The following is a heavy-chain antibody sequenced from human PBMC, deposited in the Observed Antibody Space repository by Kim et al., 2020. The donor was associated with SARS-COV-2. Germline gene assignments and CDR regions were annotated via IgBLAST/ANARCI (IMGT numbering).Heavy chain of an antibody. CDR1: GFTFSSYG. CDR3: AKDQKYYDFWSGYFSGLGAAENYYYDGMDV. D-gene: IGHD3-3*01. CDR2: ISYDGSNK. V-gene: IGHV3-30*18. J-gene: IGHJ6*02. Sequence: GGSLRLSCAASGFTFSSYGMHWVRQAPGKGLEWVAVISYDGSNKYYADSVKGRFTISRDNSKNTLYLQMNSLRAEDTAVYYCAKDQKYYDFWSGYFSGLGAAENYYYDGMDVWGQGTTVTVS.